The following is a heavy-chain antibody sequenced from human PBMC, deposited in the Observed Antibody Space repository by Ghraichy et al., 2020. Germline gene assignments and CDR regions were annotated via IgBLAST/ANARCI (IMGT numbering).Heavy chain of an antibody. CDR3: AKEGGSSIYYGMDV. J-gene: IGHJ6*02. Sequence: GGSLRLSCAASGFTFSSYAMSWVRQTPGKGLEWVSEISGSGGSTYYVDSVKGRFTISRDNYKNTLYLQMNSLRVEDTAVYYCAKEGGSSIYYGMDVWGQGTTVTVSS. CDR1: GFTFSSYA. V-gene: IGHV3-23*01. D-gene: IGHD6-13*01. CDR2: ISGSGGST.